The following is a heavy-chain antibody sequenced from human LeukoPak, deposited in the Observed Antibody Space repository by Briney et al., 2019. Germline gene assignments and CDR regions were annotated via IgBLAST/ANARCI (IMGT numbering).Heavy chain of an antibody. CDR3: GREQSGSYIHAFDS. Sequence: GGSLRLSCAASGFTFSSYAMSWVRQAPGKGLEWVSAMSGRGGSTYYADSVKGRFTISRDNSKNTLYLQMNSLRTDDTAVYYCGREQSGSYIHAFDSRGQGTLVTVSS. J-gene: IGHJ5*01. CDR1: GFTFSSYA. CDR2: MSGRGGST. V-gene: IGHV3-23*01. D-gene: IGHD3-3*01.